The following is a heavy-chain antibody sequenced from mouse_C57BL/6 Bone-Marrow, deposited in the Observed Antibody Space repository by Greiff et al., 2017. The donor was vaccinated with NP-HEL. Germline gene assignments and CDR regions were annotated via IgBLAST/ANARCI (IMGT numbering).Heavy chain of an antibody. D-gene: IGHD1-1*02. Sequence: HVQLQQPGAELVKPGASVKLSSPASSPPFPLPFLPFFPPLPFLCLYFILIIDPNILCTKYNEKFKSKATLTVDKPSSTAYMQLSSLTSEDSAVYYCARPLLWISYYAMDYWGQGTSVTVSS. CDR1: SPPFPLPF. V-gene: IGHV1-72*01. CDR2: IDPNILCT. J-gene: IGHJ4*01. CDR3: ARPLLWISYYAMDY.